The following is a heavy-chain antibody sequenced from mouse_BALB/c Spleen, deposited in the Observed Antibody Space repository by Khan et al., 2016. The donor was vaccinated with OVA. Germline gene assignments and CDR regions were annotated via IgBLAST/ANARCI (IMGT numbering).Heavy chain of an antibody. CDR1: GYTFTDFY. Sequence: QVQLQQSGAELARPGASVKLSCKATGYTFTDFYINWVKQRPGQGLEWIGEIYPGSDNTYFNEKFKVKATLTADKSSSTAFMQLSSLPSEDSAVYFCDRSGLGSFAYWGQGTLVTVSA. D-gene: IGHD2-2*01. J-gene: IGHJ3*01. V-gene: IGHV1-77*01. CDR3: DRSGLGSFAY. CDR2: IYPGSDNT.